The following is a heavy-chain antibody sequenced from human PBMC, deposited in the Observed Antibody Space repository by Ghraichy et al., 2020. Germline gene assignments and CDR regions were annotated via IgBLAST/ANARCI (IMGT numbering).Heavy chain of an antibody. V-gene: IGHV4-34*01. CDR2: INHSGST. CDR1: GGSFSGYY. J-gene: IGHJ4*02. D-gene: IGHD6-19*01. Sequence: SETLSLTCAVYGGSFSGYYWSWIRQPPGKGLEWIGEINHSGSTNYNPSLKSRVTISVDTSKNQFSLKLSSVTAADTAVYYCARAPVPPGIAVAATPDYWGQGTLVTVSS. CDR3: ARAPVPPGIAVAATPDY.